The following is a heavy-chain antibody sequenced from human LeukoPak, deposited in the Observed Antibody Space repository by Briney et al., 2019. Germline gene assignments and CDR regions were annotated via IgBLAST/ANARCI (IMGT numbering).Heavy chain of an antibody. CDR3: ARDVTMPILPYRGGMDV. CDR1: GFTVSSNY. Sequence: GGSLRLSCAASGFTVSSNYMSWVRQAPGKGLEWVSVIYSGGSTYYADSVKGRFTISRHNSKNTLYLQMNSLRAEDTAVYYCARDVTMPILPYRGGMDVWGQGTTVTVSS. V-gene: IGHV3-53*04. J-gene: IGHJ6*02. D-gene: IGHD3-10*01. CDR2: IYSGGST.